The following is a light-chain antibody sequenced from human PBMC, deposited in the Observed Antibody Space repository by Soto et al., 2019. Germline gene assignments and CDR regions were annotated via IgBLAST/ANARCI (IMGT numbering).Light chain of an antibody. CDR1: SGHSSYA. CDR2: LNSDGSH. J-gene: IGLJ3*02. CDR3: QTWGTGIQV. V-gene: IGLV4-69*01. Sequence: QPVLTQSPSASASLGASVKLTCTLSSGHSSYAIAWHQQQPEKGPRYLMNLNSDGSHSKGDGIPDRFSGSSSGAVRYLTISSLQSEDEADYYSQTWGTGIQVFGGGTKLTVL.